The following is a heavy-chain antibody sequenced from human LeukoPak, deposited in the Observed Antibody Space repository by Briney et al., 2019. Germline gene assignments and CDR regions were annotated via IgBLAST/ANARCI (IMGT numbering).Heavy chain of an antibody. V-gene: IGHV4-34*01. CDR2: IYYSGST. J-gene: IGHJ4*02. Sequence: PSETLSLTCAVYGGSFSGYYWSWIRQPPGKGLEWIGSIYYSGSTYYNPSLKSRVTISVDTSKNQFSLKLSSVTAADTAVYYCASGSRDGYNYRFDYWGQGVLVTVSS. D-gene: IGHD5-24*01. CDR3: ASGSRDGYNYRFDY. CDR1: GGSFSGYY.